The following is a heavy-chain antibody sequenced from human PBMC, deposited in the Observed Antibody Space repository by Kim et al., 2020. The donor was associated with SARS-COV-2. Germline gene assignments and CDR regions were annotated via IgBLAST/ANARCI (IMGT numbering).Heavy chain of an antibody. D-gene: IGHD2-2*01. CDR2: IYYSGST. CDR1: GGSVSSGSYY. CDR3: AVLIPAAMIFDY. Sequence: SETLSLTCTVSGGSVSSGSYYWSWIRQPPGKGLEWIGYIYYSGSTNYNPSLKSRVTISVDTSKNQFSLKLSSVTAADTAVYYCAVLIPAAMIFDYWGQGTLVTVSS. V-gene: IGHV4-61*01. J-gene: IGHJ4*02.